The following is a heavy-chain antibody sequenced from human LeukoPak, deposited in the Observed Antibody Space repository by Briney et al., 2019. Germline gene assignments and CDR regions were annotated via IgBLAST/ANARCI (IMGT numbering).Heavy chain of an antibody. V-gene: IGHV3-21*01. CDR1: GFTFSSYS. CDR2: ISSSSSYI. D-gene: IGHD1-26*01. J-gene: IGHJ3*02. CDR3: ARGGSYFDDAFDI. Sequence: PGGSLRLSCAASGFTFSSYSMNWVRQAPGKGLEWVSSISSSSSYIYYADSVKGRFTISRDNAKNSLYLQMNSLRAEDTAVYYCARGGSYFDDAFDIWGQGTMVTVSS.